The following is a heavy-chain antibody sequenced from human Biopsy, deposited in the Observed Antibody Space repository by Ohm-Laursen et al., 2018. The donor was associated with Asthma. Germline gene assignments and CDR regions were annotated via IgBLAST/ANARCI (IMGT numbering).Heavy chain of an antibody. J-gene: IGHJ5*02. V-gene: IGHV4-31*03. CDR3: ARTTYGDDGFDP. CDR2: IYYSGST. Sequence: SQTLSLTCTVSGGSINIGDYYWSWIRQHPVKGLEWIGNIYYSGSTYYNPSLKSRVSISLDTSKNRFSLSMTSVTAADTAVYYCARTTYGDDGFDPWGQGTLVTVSS. CDR1: GGSINIGDYY. D-gene: IGHD4-17*01.